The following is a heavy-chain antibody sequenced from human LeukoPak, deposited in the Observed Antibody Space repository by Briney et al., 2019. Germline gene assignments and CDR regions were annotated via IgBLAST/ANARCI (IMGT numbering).Heavy chain of an antibody. Sequence: PSETLSLTCRVSGGSITSRSYYWSWIRQPPGKGLEWIGNIDYSGSTYYNPSLHRRVTISVDTSKTHFSLKLTSVTAADTAVYSCASHHDSRGYGLAYWGQGTLVTVSS. J-gene: IGHJ4*02. CDR2: IDYSGST. D-gene: IGHD3-22*01. V-gene: IGHV4-39*01. CDR3: ASHHDSRGYGLAY. CDR1: GGSITSRSYY.